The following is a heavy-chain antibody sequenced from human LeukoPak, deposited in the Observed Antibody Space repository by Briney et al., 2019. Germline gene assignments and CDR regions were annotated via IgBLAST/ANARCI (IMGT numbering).Heavy chain of an antibody. V-gene: IGHV1-24*01. Sequence: GASVKVSCKVSGYTLTELSMHWVRQAPGKGLEWMGGFDPEDGETIYAQKFQGRVTMTEDTSTDTAYMELSSLRSEDTAVYYCASGDRWLGYYYMDVWGKGTTVTVSS. CDR3: ASGDRWLGYYYMDV. D-gene: IGHD5-24*01. CDR1: GYTLTELS. CDR2: FDPEDGET. J-gene: IGHJ6*03.